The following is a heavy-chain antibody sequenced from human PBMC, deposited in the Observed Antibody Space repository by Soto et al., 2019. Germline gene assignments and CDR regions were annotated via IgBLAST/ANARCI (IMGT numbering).Heavy chain of an antibody. CDR1: GFNFGDYA. V-gene: IGHV3-49*04. CDR3: TRAYSSSPLDY. Sequence: GGSLRLSCTASGFNFGDYATHWVRQAPGKGLEWVGLIRAKAHGGTIDYAASVRGRFTISRDDSKSIAYLQMNSLKTEDTALYYCTRAYSSSPLDYWGQGTRVTVS. J-gene: IGHJ4*02. CDR2: IRAKAHGGTI. D-gene: IGHD6-13*01.